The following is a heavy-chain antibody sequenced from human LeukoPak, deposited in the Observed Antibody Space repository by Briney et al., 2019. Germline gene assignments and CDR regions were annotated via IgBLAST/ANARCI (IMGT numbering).Heavy chain of an antibody. D-gene: IGHD6-13*01. CDR3: ARGNRRGIAANY. CDR1: GFTFSDYY. CDR2: ISSSGSTI. Sequence: GGSLRLSCAASGFTFSDYYMTWIRQAPGKGLEWVSYISSSGSTIYYADSVKGRFTISRDNAKNSLYLQMNSLRVEDTAVYYCARGNRRGIAANYRGQGTLVTVSS. V-gene: IGHV3-11*01. J-gene: IGHJ4*02.